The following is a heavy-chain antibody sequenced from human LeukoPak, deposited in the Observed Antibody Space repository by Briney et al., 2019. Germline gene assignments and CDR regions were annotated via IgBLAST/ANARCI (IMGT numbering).Heavy chain of an antibody. V-gene: IGHV3-23*01. J-gene: IGHJ4*02. Sequence: GGSLRLSCAASGFTFSSYAMSWVRQAPGKGLEWVSAISGSGGSTYYADSVKGRFAISRDNSKNTLYLQMNSLRAEDTAVYYCAKKRGYCSGGSCYSTDYWGQGTLVTVSS. D-gene: IGHD2-15*01. CDR1: GFTFSSYA. CDR2: ISGSGGST. CDR3: AKKRGYCSGGSCYSTDY.